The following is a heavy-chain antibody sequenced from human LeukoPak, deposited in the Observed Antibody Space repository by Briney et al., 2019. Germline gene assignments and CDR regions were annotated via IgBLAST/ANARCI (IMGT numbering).Heavy chain of an antibody. J-gene: IGHJ4*02. Sequence: ASVKVSCKASGYTFTSYGISWVRQAPGQGLEWMGWISAHSGNTKYAQRLQGRVTMTTDTSTSTAYMALRSLRSDDTAVYHCAREGRRLADFDYWGQGTLVTVSS. V-gene: IGHV1-18*01. CDR2: ISAHSGNT. CDR1: GYTFTSYG. CDR3: AREGRRLADFDY.